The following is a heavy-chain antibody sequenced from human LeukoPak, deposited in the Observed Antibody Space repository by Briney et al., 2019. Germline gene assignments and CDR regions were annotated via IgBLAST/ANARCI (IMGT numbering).Heavy chain of an antibody. CDR1: GFTFSSYS. V-gene: IGHV3-21*04. CDR3: ARDRADDCSSTSCFANWFDP. D-gene: IGHD2-2*01. J-gene: IGHJ5*02. CDR2: ISSSSSYI. Sequence: GGSLRLSCAASGFTFSSYSMNWVRQAPGKGLEWVSSISSSSSYIYYADSVKGRFTISRDNAKNSLYLQMNNLRAEDTALYYCARDRADDCSSTSCFANWFDPWGQGTLVTVSS.